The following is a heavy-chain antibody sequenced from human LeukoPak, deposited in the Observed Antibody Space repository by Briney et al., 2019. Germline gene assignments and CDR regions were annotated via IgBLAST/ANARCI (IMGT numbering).Heavy chain of an antibody. CDR1: GFTFSSYA. D-gene: IGHD3-3*01. J-gene: IGHJ5*02. CDR3: AGDKDFWSGYLNWFDP. V-gene: IGHV3-23*01. CDR2: ISGSGGST. Sequence: PGGSLRLSCAASGFTFSSYAMSWVRQAPGKGLEWVSAISGSGGSTYYADSVKGRFTISRDNSKNTLYLQMNSLRAEDTAVYYCAGDKDFWSGYLNWFDPWGQGTLVTVSS.